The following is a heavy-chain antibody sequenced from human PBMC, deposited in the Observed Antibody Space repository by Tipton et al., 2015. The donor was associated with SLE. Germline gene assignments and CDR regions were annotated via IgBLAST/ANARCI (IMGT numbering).Heavy chain of an antibody. D-gene: IGHD1-26*01. CDR3: ARGVGVNWFDP. J-gene: IGHJ5*02. Sequence: QVQLVQSGPEVKKPGASVKVSCKASGGTFSSYAISWVRQAPGQGLEWMGWINPNSGGTNYAQKFQGRVTMTRDTSISTAYMELSRLRSDDTAVYYCARGVGVNWFDPWGQGTLVTVSS. CDR1: GGTFSSYA. V-gene: IGHV1-2*02. CDR2: INPNSGGT.